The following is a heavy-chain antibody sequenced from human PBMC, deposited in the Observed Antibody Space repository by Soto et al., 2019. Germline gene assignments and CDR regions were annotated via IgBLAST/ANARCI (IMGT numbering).Heavy chain of an antibody. Sequence: GGSLRLSCAASGFTFSSYWMHWVRQSPGKGLVWVSRINSDGSSTSYADSVKGRFTISRDNAKNTLYLQMNSLRAEDTAVYYCARPYCSSTSCYVYYGMDVWGQGTTVTVSS. CDR3: ARPYCSSTSCYVYYGMDV. J-gene: IGHJ6*02. D-gene: IGHD2-2*01. V-gene: IGHV3-74*01. CDR2: INSDGSST. CDR1: GFTFSSYW.